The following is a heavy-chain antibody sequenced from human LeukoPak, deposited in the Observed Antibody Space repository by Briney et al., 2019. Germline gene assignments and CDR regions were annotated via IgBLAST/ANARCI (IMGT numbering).Heavy chain of an antibody. CDR2: ISSSSSTV. CDR3: ARAQTYYGSGSYLY. Sequence: PGGSLRLSCAASGFTFSSYAMSWVRQAPGKRLVWVSYISSSSSTVYYADSLKGRFTISRDNAKNSLYLQMNSLRDEDTAVYYCARAQTYYGSGSYLYWGQGTLVTVSS. CDR1: GFTFSSYA. V-gene: IGHV3-48*02. J-gene: IGHJ4*02. D-gene: IGHD3-10*01.